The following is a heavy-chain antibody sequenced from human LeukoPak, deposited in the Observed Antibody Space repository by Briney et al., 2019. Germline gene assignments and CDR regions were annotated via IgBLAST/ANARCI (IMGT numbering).Heavy chain of an antibody. D-gene: IGHD2-15*01. J-gene: IGHJ4*02. CDR1: GFTFSSYS. CDR3: AKGGGSIGRSYYFDY. V-gene: IGHV3-21*01. CDR2: ISSGRSYI. Sequence: GGSLRLSCAASGFTFSSYSMNWVRQAPGKGLEWVSSISSGRSYIYHADSVKGRFTISRDNPTSTVILQMNSLRAEDTAVYYCAKGGGSIGRSYYFDYWGQGTLVTVSS.